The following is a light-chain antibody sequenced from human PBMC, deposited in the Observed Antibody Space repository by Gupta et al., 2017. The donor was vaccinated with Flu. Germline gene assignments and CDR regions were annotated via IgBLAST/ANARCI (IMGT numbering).Light chain of an antibody. CDR3: QQYDSLPPVS. CDR2: DAS. Sequence: SSLSTSVGDRGTTICHASQEISIYLYWCEHKPEKAPKLLIYDASSWQKGVRSRFSGSGAGKHFAFTNSSREGEEVASYYYQQYDSLPPVSFGGGTEVDIK. CDR1: QEISIY. V-gene: IGKV1-33*01. J-gene: IGKJ4*01.